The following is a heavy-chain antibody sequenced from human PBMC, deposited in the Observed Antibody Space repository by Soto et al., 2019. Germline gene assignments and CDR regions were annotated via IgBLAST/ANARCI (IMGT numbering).Heavy chain of an antibody. Sequence: EVQLVESGGGLVQPGGSLRLSCAVSGFTFSSYDMNWVRQAPGKGLEWVSYISGGGGSSTTIYYADSVKGRFTISRDNAKNSLYLQMNSLRDEDTAVYCCARVAGVGDQDEYWGQGTLVTVSS. V-gene: IGHV3-48*02. D-gene: IGHD1-26*01. CDR1: GFTFSSYD. CDR2: ISGGGGSSTTI. J-gene: IGHJ4*02. CDR3: ARVAGVGDQDEY.